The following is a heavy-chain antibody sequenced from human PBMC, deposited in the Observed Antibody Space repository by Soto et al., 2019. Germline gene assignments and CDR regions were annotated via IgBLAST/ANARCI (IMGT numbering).Heavy chain of an antibody. J-gene: IGHJ5*02. CDR2: IYYSGST. CDR3: ARGITIFGGNYNWFDP. D-gene: IGHD3-3*01. Sequence: SETLSLTCTVSGGSISSGGYYWSWIRQHPGKGLEWIGYIYYSGSTYYNPSLKSRVTISVDTSKNQFSLKLSSVTAADTAVYYCARGITIFGGNYNWFDPWGQGTLVTVSS. V-gene: IGHV4-31*03. CDR1: GGSISSGGYY.